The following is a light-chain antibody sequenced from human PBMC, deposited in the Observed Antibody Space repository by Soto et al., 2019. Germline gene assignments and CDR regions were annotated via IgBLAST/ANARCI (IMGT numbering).Light chain of an antibody. CDR1: SSDVGGYNY. Sequence: QSALTQPASVSGSPGQSITISCTGTSSDVGGYNYVSWYQQHPGKAPKRMIYDVSNRPSGVSNRFSGSKSGNTASLTISGVQAEDEADYYCSSYTSSSTVVFGGATKLTVL. J-gene: IGLJ2*01. V-gene: IGLV2-14*01. CDR2: DVS. CDR3: SSYTSSSTVV.